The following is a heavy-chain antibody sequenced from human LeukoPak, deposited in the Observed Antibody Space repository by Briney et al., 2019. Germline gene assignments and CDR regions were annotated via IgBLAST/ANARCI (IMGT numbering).Heavy chain of an antibody. V-gene: IGHV1-46*01. Sequence: GASVKVSCKASGYTFTNYYMHWVRQAPGQGLEWMGIINPSGGSTSYAQKFQGRVTMTRDTSTSTVYMELSSLRSEDTAVCHCARGAGVHYDILTGYYNWGQGTLVTVSS. CDR3: ARGAGVHYDILTGYYN. CDR1: GYTFTNYY. J-gene: IGHJ4*02. CDR2: INPSGGST. D-gene: IGHD3-9*01.